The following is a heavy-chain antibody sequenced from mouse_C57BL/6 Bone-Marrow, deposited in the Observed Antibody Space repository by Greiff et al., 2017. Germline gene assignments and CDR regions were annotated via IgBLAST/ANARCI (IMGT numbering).Heavy chain of an antibody. D-gene: IGHD3-2*02. Sequence: DVKLQESVAELVRPGASVKLSCTASGYNIKNTYMHWVKQRPEQGLEWIGRINPANGNTKYAPKFQGKATITADTSSNTAYLQLSSLTSEDAAIYYCARVPDSSGYFAYWGRGTLVTVSA. CDR3: ARVPDSSGYFAY. J-gene: IGHJ3*01. CDR1: GYNIKNTY. V-gene: IGHV14-3*01. CDR2: INPANGNT.